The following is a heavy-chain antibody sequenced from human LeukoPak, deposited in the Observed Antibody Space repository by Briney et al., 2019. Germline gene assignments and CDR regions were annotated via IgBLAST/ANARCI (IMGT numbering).Heavy chain of an antibody. J-gene: IGHJ6*02. CDR2: INAGNGNT. CDR1: GYTFTSYA. Sequence: GASVKVSCKASGYTFTSYAMHWVRQAPGQRLEWMGWINAGNGNTKYSQKFQGRVTITRDTSASTAYMELSSLRSEDTAVYYCAREGYYDFWSGYYFFRNYYYYGMDVWGQGTTVTVSS. D-gene: IGHD3-3*01. CDR3: AREGYYDFWSGYYFFRNYYYYGMDV. V-gene: IGHV1-3*01.